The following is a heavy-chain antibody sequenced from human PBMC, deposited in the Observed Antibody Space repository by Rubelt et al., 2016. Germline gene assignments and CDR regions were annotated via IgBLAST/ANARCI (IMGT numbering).Heavy chain of an antibody. CDR1: GYNFTTYW. V-gene: IGHV5-10-1*03. J-gene: IGHJ4*02. CDR3: GRGNSWYPL. Sequence: EVQLVQSGAEVKKPGESLRISCKGSGYNFTTYWISWVRQTPGKGLEWLGRIDPSDSYINYSPSFQGPVTISADKSSSTAYLQWSSLKASDTAMYYCGRGNSWYPLWGQGTLVTVSS. CDR2: IDPSDSYI. D-gene: IGHD6-13*01.